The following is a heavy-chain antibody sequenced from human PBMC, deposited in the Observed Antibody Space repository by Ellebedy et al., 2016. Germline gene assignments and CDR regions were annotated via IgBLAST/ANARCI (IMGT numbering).Heavy chain of an antibody. J-gene: IGHJ4*02. V-gene: IGHV3-15*01. Sequence: GESLKISXAAPGFTFSSYIINWVRQAPGKGLEWVGRIKSETNGGTADYAAPVKGRFTISRDDSTNTVYLQLNNLKTEDTGVYYCSTERAGATDNWGQGTLVTVSS. D-gene: IGHD1-26*01. CDR1: GFTFSSYI. CDR3: STERAGATDN. CDR2: IKSETNGGTA.